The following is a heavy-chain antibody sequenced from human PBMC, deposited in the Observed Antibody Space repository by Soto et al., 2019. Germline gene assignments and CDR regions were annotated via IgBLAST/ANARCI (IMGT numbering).Heavy chain of an antibody. D-gene: IGHD1-26*01. CDR2: IKQDGSVK. Sequence: EVQLVESGGGLVQPGGSLRLSCAASGFTFSSYWMNWVRQAPGKGLEWVARIKQDGSVKTYVDSVEGRFSISRDNAEMSLNLQMNSLRAEDTAVFYCARGTTSGATYFDNWGQGILVTVSS. J-gene: IGHJ4*02. CDR3: ARGTTSGATYFDN. CDR1: GFTFSSYW. V-gene: IGHV3-7*03.